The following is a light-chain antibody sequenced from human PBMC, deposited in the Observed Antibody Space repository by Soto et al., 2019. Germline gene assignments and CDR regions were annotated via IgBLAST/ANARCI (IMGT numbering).Light chain of an antibody. V-gene: IGKV3-20*01. Sequence: EIVLTQSPGTLSLSPGERATLSCRASRTLSDTYLAWYQQKPGQAPRLLLYGASNRASDIPDRFSGRGSGTDFTLTISRLEPEEFAIYYCQQYGDSPPFSFGQGTKVEIK. J-gene: IGKJ2*03. CDR1: RTLSDTY. CDR3: QQYGDSPPFS. CDR2: GAS.